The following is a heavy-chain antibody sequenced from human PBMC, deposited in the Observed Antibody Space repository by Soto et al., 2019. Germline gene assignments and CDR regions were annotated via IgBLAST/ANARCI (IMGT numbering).Heavy chain of an antibody. V-gene: IGHV4-59*01. CDR2: IYYSGST. Sequence: LCLTCTVSGGSIRRYYWSWIRQPPVKGLECIGYIYYSGSTNYNPSLKSRVTISVDTSKNQFSLKLCSVTAADTAVYYCARGNLIGYCSSTSCPTAWFDPWGQGTLVTVSS. CDR1: GGSIRRYY. CDR3: ARGNLIGYCSSTSCPTAWFDP. D-gene: IGHD2-2*01. J-gene: IGHJ5*02.